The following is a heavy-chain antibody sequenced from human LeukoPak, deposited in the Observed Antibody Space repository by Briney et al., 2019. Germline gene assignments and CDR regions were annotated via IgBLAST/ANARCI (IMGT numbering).Heavy chain of an antibody. J-gene: IGHJ3*02. CDR1: GGTFSSYA. CDR3: ARDGGGAYCGGDCYPQTDAFDI. V-gene: IGHV1-69*05. D-gene: IGHD2-21*02. CDR2: IIPIFGTA. Sequence: SVKVSCKASGGTFSSYAISWVRQAPGQGLEWMGGIIPIFGTANYAQKFQGRVTITTDESTSTAYMELSGLRSEDTAVYYCARDGGGAYCGGDCYPQTDAFDIWGQGTMVTVSS.